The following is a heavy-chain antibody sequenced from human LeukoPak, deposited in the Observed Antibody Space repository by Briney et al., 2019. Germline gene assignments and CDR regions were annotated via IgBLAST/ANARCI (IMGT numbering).Heavy chain of an antibody. D-gene: IGHD5-18*01. CDR1: GFPVSNAW. CDR2: IKSVSAGGAT. V-gene: IGHV3-15*01. Sequence: GGSLRLSCAASGFPVSNAWMSWVRQAPGKGLEWVGRIKSVSAGGATDFAAPVKGRFSMSRDDSKNTLYLQMNSLKTEDTAVYYCTTDQWGYSYGIFDYWGQGTLVTVSS. J-gene: IGHJ4*02. CDR3: TTDQWGYSYGIFDY.